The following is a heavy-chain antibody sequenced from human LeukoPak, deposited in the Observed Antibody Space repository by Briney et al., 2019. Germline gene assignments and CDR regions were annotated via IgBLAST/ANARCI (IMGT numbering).Heavy chain of an antibody. V-gene: IGHV1-2*02. CDR1: GYTFTGYY. D-gene: IGHD3-3*01. CDR2: INPNSGGT. Sequence: ASVKVSCKASGYTFTGYYMHWVRQAPGQGFEWMGWINPNSGGTNYAQKFQGRVTMTRDTSTTTVYMELFSLRSEDTAVYYCARGLPTYYDFWSGYPPGLWGRGTLIIVSS. CDR3: ARGLPTYYDFWSGYPPGL. J-gene: IGHJ2*01.